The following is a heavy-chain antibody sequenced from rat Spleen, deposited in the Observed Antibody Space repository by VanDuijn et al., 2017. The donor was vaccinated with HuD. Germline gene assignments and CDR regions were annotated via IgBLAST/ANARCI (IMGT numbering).Heavy chain of an antibody. CDR2: ISYSGST. Sequence: EVQLQESGPGLVKPSQSLSLTCSVTGYSIPSNYWGWIRKFPGNKMEWIGHISYSGSTSYNPSLKNRISITRDTSKNQFFLQLNSVTTEDTAIYFCVRYTAAFSFDYWGQGVMVTVSS. CDR3: VRYTAAFSFDY. V-gene: IGHV3-1*01. J-gene: IGHJ2*01. CDR1: GYSIPSNY. D-gene: IGHD1-2*01.